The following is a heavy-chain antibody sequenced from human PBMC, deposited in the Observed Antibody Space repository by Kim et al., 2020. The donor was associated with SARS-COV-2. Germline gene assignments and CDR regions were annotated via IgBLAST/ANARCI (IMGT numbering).Heavy chain of an antibody. D-gene: IGHD3-22*01. V-gene: IGHV3-53*01. J-gene: IGHJ4*02. CDR3: ARASSGYYYY. Sequence: STYYADSVKGRFTISRDNSKNTLYLQMNSLRAEDTAVYYCARASSGYYYYWGQGTLVTVSS. CDR2: ST.